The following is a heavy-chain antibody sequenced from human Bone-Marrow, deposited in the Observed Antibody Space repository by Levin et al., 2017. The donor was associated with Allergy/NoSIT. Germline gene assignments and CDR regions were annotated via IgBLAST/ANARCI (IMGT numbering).Heavy chain of an antibody. V-gene: IGHV3-9*01. D-gene: IGHD3-16*01. J-gene: IGHJ1*01. CDR1: GFTFDDFA. Sequence: SLKISCAASGFTFDDFAMHWVRQAPEKGLEWVSGINWNSNTIDYADSVKGRFTISRDNAKNSLYLQMNSLRPEDTAFYYCAKVPSAFRGSDYFHHWGRATLVTVSS. CDR3: AKVPSAFRGSDYFHH. CDR2: INWNSNTI.